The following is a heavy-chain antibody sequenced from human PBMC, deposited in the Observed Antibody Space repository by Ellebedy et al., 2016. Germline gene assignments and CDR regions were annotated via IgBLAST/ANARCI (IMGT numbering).Heavy chain of an antibody. CDR1: GYSFTSYW. CDR3: ARSYCGGDCYSSYYYGMDV. Sequence: ASVKVSCKGSGYSFTSYWIGWVRQMPGKGLEWMGIIYPGDSDTRYSPSFQGQVTISADKSISTAYLQWSSLKASDTAMYYCARSYCGGDCYSSYYYGMDVWGQGTTVTVSS. V-gene: IGHV5-51*01. D-gene: IGHD2-21*02. J-gene: IGHJ6*02. CDR2: IYPGDSDT.